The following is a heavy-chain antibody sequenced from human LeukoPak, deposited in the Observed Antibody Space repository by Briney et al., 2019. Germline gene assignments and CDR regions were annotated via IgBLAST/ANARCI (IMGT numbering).Heavy chain of an antibody. CDR3: ARDSYHYDSSGSHSDY. CDR2: IIPIFGTA. CDR1: GGTFSSYA. J-gene: IGHJ4*02. Sequence: GASVKVSCKASGGTFSSYAISWVRQAPGQGLEWMRGIIPIFGTANYAQKFQGRVTITADESTSTAYMELSSLRSEDTAVYYCARDSYHYDSSGSHSDYWGQRTLVTVSS. V-gene: IGHV1-69*13. D-gene: IGHD3-22*01.